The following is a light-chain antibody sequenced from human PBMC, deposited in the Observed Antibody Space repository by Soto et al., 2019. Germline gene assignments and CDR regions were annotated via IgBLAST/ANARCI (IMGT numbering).Light chain of an antibody. J-gene: IGLJ1*01. CDR1: SSDVGAYNF. Sequence: QSVLTQPASVSGSPGQSITISCTGTSSDVGAYNFVSWYQQHPGKAPKLIIHEVSNRPSGVSNRFSGSKSGNTASLTISGLQAEDEADYYCSSYTSSSTLFGTGTKVTVL. CDR3: SSYTSSSTL. CDR2: EVS. V-gene: IGLV2-14*01.